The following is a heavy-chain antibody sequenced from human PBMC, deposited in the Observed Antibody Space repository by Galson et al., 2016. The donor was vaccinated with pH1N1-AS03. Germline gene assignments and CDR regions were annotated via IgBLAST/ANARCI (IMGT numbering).Heavy chain of an antibody. CDR2: IRSKTYGGTT. CDR3: TRARTSPGSLAGVGFDI. D-gene: IGHD3-16*01. V-gene: IGHV3-49*03. Sequence: SLRLSCAASGFTFGDYPLTWFRQAPGKGLEWVGFIRSKTYGGTTEYAASVKGRFTNSRDDSKSIAYLQMNSLKTEDTAVYYCTRARTSPGSLAGVGFDIWGQGTMVTVSS. J-gene: IGHJ3*02. CDR1: GFTFGDYP.